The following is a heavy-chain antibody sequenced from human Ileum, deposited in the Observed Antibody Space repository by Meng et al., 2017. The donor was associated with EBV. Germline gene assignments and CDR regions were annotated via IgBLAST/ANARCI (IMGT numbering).Heavy chain of an antibody. J-gene: IGHJ4*02. CDR1: GGYFRGYS. CDR2: KKKKKKK. Sequence: QVQHTQSAKSLLKPSQSLSPPCAVYGGYFRGYSQRWIRQPPGQQQNWTSNKKKKKKKKHNPSLKSRVNISLDTSKNQFSLKLSSVTAADTAVYYCARYRLQNDYGDQLCYFDYLGQGTLVTVSS. D-gene: IGHD4-17*01. V-gene: IGHV4-34*01. CDR3: ARYRLQNDYGDQLCYFDY.